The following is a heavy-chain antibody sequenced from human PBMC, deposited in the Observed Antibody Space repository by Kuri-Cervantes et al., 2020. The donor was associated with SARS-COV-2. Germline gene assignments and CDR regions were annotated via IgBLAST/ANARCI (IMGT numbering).Heavy chain of an antibody. CDR1: GFTFSSYS. Sequence: GGSLRLSCAASGFTFSSYSMNWVRQAPGKGLEWVSSISSSSSYIYYADSVKGRFTISRDNAKNSLYLQMNSLRAEDTAVYYCARRKYGGLPGYYYYYYMDVWGKGTMVTVSS. J-gene: IGHJ6*03. CDR2: ISSSSSYI. V-gene: IGHV3-21*01. CDR3: ARRKYGGLPGYYYYYYMDV. D-gene: IGHD3-16*01.